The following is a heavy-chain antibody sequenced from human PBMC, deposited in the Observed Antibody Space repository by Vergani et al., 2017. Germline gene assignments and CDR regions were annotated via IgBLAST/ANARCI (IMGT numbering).Heavy chain of an antibody. CDR3: ARGEGYSYGSFDY. Sequence: QVQLQESGPGLVKPSETLSLTCTVSGGSISSYYWSWIRQPPGKGLEWIGYIYYSGSTNYNPSLKSRVTISVDTSKNQFSLKLSSVTAADTAVYYCARGEGYSYGSFDYWGQGTLVTVSS. J-gene: IGHJ4*02. CDR1: GGSISSYY. D-gene: IGHD5-18*01. V-gene: IGHV4-59*01. CDR2: IYYSGST.